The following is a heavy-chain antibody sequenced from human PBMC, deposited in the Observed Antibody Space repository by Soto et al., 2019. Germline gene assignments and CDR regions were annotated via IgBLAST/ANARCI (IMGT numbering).Heavy chain of an antibody. CDR3: AVESHEFLTGLPWGWYFEL. CDR1: GGSFSGCY. Sequence: QVQLQQWGAGPLRPLETLSLTCGVAGGSFSGCYWAWIRQSPGKGLEWIGGIKDRGSINYNPSLMSRASTSVNTWMNHSSLYLRSVPAADTSVYSGAVESHEFLTGLPWGWYFELWGRGTLVTVSS. CDR2: IKDRGSI. V-gene: IGHV4-34*01. J-gene: IGHJ2*01. D-gene: IGHD3-9*01.